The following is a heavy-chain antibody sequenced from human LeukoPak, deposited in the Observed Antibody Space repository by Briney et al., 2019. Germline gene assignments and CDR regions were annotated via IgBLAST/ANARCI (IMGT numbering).Heavy chain of an antibody. J-gene: IGHJ3*01. Sequence: GGSLRLSCAASGFTFRDYAMTWVRQAPGKGLEWVSSISGSGSSTDSADSVKGRFTISRDNSKSTLYLQMNSLRVDDTAVYYCAKDLRVVLSAFDVWGQGTMVTVSS. CDR1: GFTFRDYA. CDR2: ISGSGSST. V-gene: IGHV3-23*01. CDR3: AKDLRVVLSAFDV. D-gene: IGHD2-15*01.